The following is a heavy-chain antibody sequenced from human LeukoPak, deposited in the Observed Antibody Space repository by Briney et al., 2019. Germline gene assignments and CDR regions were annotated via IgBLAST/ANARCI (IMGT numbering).Heavy chain of an antibody. D-gene: IGHD2-15*01. Sequence: SETLSLTCTVSGGSVSSASNYWSWIRQPPGKGLERIGYMYYSGSTSYNPSLKSRVTISADTSKNQFSLKLSSVTAADTAVYYCARDPGYCSGGSCGNFDYWGQGTLVTVSS. J-gene: IGHJ4*02. CDR3: ARDPGYCSGGSCGNFDY. CDR1: GGSVSSASNY. V-gene: IGHV4-61*01. CDR2: MYYSGST.